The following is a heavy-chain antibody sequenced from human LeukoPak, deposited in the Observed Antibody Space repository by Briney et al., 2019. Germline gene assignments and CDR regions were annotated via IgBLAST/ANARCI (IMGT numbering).Heavy chain of an antibody. D-gene: IGHD3-10*01. CDR1: GFTFDDYA. CDR3: GKDIGYGSGSYCDY. J-gene: IGHJ4*02. V-gene: IGHV3-9*01. Sequence: PGRSLRLSCAASGFTFDDYAMHWVRQAPGKGLEWVSGISWNSGSIGYADSVKGRFTISRDNAKNSLYLQMNSLRAEDTALYYCGKDIGYGSGSYCDYWGQGTLVTVSS. CDR2: ISWNSGSI.